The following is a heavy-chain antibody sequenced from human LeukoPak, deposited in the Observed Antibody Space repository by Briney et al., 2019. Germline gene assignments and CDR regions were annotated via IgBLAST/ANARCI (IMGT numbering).Heavy chain of an antibody. D-gene: IGHD3-10*01. V-gene: IGHV4-39*07. CDR1: GGSISTSGYY. Sequence: SSETLSLTCTVSGGSISTSGYYWGWIRQPPGKGLEYFASIDSGGNTYYNPSLQSRVTISADTSKNQFSLKLSYVTAADTAVYYCARDGYYGSGSGFDPWGQGTLVTVSS. J-gene: IGHJ5*02. CDR2: IDSGGNT. CDR3: ARDGYYGSGSGFDP.